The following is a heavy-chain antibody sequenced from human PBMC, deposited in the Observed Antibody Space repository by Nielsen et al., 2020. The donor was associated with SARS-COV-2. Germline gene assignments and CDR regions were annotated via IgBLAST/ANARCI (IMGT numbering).Heavy chain of an antibody. J-gene: IGHJ6*03. D-gene: IGHD6-6*01. V-gene: IGHV4-39*07. Sequence: SETLSLTCTVSGGSISSSSYYWGWIRQPPGKGLEWIGSIYYSGSTNYNPSLKSRVTISVDTSKNQFSLKLSSVTAADTAVYYCARGRRSSSERYYYYYYMDVWGKGTTVTVSS. CDR3: ARGRRSSSERYYYYYYMDV. CDR1: GGSISSSSYY. CDR2: IYYSGST.